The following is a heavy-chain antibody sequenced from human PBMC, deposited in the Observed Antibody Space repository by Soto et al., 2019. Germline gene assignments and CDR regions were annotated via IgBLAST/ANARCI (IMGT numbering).Heavy chain of an antibody. CDR1: GYSFTSYW. CDR3: ARIPRGYDRSGYYYDDAFDI. CDR2: IDPSDSYT. V-gene: IGHV5-10-1*01. Sequence: GESLKISCKGSGYSFTSYWISWVRQMPGKGLEWMGRIDPSDSYTNYSPSFQGHVTISADKSISTAYLQWSSLKASDTAMYYCARIPRGYDRSGYYYDDAFDIWAQATMVPVSS. D-gene: IGHD3-22*01. J-gene: IGHJ3*02.